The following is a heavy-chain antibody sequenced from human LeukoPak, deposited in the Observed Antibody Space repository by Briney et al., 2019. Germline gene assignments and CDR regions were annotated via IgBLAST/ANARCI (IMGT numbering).Heavy chain of an antibody. V-gene: IGHV1-18*01. CDR2: ISGYNGNT. CDR3: ARDNSVGDNAWWFDP. CDR1: GYTFTNYG. D-gene: IGHD1-26*01. Sequence: ASVKVSCKASGYTFTNYGISWVRQAPGQGPEWMGWISGYNGNTKYAQKFQGRVTMTRDMSTSTDYMELSSLRSEDTAIYYCARDNSVGDNAWWFDPWGQGTLVTVSS. J-gene: IGHJ5*02.